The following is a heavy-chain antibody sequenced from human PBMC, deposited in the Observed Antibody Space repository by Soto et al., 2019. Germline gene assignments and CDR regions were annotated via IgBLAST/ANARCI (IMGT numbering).Heavy chain of an antibody. CDR1: GFTFSSYA. J-gene: IGHJ5*02. Sequence: GGSLRLSCAASGFTFSSYAMSWVRQAPGKGLEWVSAISGRGGSTYYADSVTGRFTTSRDNSKNTLYLQMNSLRAEDTAVYYCASYSSLPPNWFDPWGQGTLVTVSS. D-gene: IGHD6-6*01. V-gene: IGHV3-23*01. CDR2: ISGRGGST. CDR3: ASYSSLPPNWFDP.